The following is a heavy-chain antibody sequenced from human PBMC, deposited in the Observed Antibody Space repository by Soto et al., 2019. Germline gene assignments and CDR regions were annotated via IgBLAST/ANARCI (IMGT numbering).Heavy chain of an antibody. CDR2: ISYDGSNK. CDR1: GFTFSSYA. D-gene: IGHD3-10*01. CDR3: ARDRGDGYNYFDY. Sequence: GGSLRLSCAASGFTFSSYAMHWVRQAPGKGLEWVAVISYDGSNKYYADSVKGRFTISRDNSKNTLYLQMNSLRAEDTAVYYCARDRGDGYNYFDYWGQGTLVTVSS. J-gene: IGHJ4*02. V-gene: IGHV3-30-3*01.